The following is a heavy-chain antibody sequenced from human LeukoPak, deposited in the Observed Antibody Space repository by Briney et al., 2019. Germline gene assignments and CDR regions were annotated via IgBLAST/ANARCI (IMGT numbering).Heavy chain of an antibody. D-gene: IGHD2-15*01. CDR2: ISTSGSA. V-gene: IGHV4-61*02. Sequence: PSQTLSLTCTVSGGSISSASYYWTWIRQPAGKGLEWIGRISTSGSANYNPSLKTRVTISLDTSKNQFSLNLSSVTAADTAVYYCARAGYCSGGSCLDYWGQGTLVTVSS. CDR3: ARAGYCSGGSCLDY. J-gene: IGHJ4*02. CDR1: GGSISSASYY.